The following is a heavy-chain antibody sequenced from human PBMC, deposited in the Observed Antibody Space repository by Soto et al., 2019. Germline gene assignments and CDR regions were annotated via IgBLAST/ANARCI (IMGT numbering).Heavy chain of an antibody. V-gene: IGHV4-31*03. J-gene: IGHJ4*02. CDR2: IYSSGST. Sequence: QVQLQESGPGLVKPSQTLSLICTVSGGSISSGGYYWSWIRQNPGKGLEWIGYIYSSGSTYYNPSLKSRLTISLDTSKNHFSLNLSSVTAADTAVYYCARDGDGSGYFLDYWGQGTLVTVSS. CDR3: ARDGDGSGYFLDY. CDR1: GGSISSGGYY. D-gene: IGHD3-22*01.